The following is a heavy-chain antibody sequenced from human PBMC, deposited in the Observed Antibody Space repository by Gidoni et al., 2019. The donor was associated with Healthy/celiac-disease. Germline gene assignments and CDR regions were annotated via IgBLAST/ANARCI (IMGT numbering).Heavy chain of an antibody. V-gene: IGHV4-39*01. J-gene: IGHJ5*02. CDR2: IYYSGST. CDR1: GGSISSSSYY. CDR3: ASRPGYCGGDCYFNWFDP. Sequence: QLQLQESGPGLVKPSETLSLTCTVSGGSISSSSYYWGWIRQPPGKGLEWIGSIYYSGSTYYNPSLKSRVTISVDTSKNQFSLKLSSVTAADTAVYYCASRPGYCGGDCYFNWFDPWGQGTLVTVSS. D-gene: IGHD2-21*02.